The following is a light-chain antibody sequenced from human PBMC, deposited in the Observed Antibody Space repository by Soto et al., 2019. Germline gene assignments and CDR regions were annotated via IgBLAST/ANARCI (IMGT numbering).Light chain of an antibody. V-gene: IGKV1-9*01. CDR1: QGISSY. CDR2: AAS. Sequence: IQLTRSPSSLSASVGDRVTITCRASQGISSYLAWYQQKPGKAPKLLIYAASTLQGGVPSRFSGSGSGTDFTLTISSLEPEDFAVYYCQQRSNWLTFGGGTRLEIK. J-gene: IGKJ5*01. CDR3: QQRSNWLT.